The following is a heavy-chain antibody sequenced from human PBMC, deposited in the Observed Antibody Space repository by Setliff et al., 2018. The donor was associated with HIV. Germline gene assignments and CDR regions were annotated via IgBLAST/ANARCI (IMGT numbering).Heavy chain of an antibody. D-gene: IGHD2-2*01. CDR1: GYTFTRYF. V-gene: IGHV1-46*01. CDR3: ARAGGGATDQAFDI. J-gene: IGHJ3*02. Sequence: KVSCTAFGYTFTRYFLHWVRQAPGQGLEWLGIIDPNGGATNNAQKLQGRLTVTTDTSTGTLYMELSNLRSDDSAVYYCARAGGGATDQAFDIWGQGTMVTVSS. CDR2: IDPNGGAT.